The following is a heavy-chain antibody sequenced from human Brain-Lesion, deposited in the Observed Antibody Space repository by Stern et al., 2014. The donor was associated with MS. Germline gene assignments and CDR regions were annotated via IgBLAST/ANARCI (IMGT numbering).Heavy chain of an antibody. V-gene: IGHV4-61*02. CDR1: GGSISSGGYY. D-gene: IGHD2-2*01. J-gene: IGHJ6*02. CDR2: IFNSGRT. Sequence: VQLVESGPGLVKPSQTLSLSCTVSGGSISSGGYYWSWIRQPAGKGLEWIGRIFNSGRTRYNPSLKSRVTILINTAKNQFSLRLNSMTAADTAVYYCARGRVVPGFQYYATDVWGQGTTVIVSS. CDR3: ARGRVVPGFQYYATDV.